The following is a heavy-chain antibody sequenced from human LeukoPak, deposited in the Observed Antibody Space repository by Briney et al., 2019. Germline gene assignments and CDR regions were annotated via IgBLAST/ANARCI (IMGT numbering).Heavy chain of an antibody. D-gene: IGHD4-17*01. Sequence: SGPTLVNPTQTLTLTCAFSGFSLSTSQMRVTWIRQPPGKALEWLARIDWDDDKFYSTSLRTRLTISKATSKSQVVLTMTNMDPVDTATYYCARHGATPAGHYFDNWGQGTLVTVSS. CDR2: IDWDDDK. J-gene: IGHJ4*02. CDR1: GFSLSTSQMR. V-gene: IGHV2-70*04. CDR3: ARHGATPAGHYFDN.